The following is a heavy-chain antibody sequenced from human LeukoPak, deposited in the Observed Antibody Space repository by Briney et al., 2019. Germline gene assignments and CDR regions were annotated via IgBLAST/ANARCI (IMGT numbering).Heavy chain of an antibody. CDR1: GFTFSSYA. CDR2: ISSNGGST. J-gene: IGHJ4*02. Sequence: PGGSLRLSCAASGFTFSSYAMHWVRQAPGKGLEYVSAISSNGGSTFYANSVKGRFTISRDNSKNTPYLQMGSLKPEDLAVYYCARVMRSGSPFDYWGQGTLVTVSS. V-gene: IGHV3-64*01. CDR3: ARVMRSGSPFDY. D-gene: IGHD1-26*01.